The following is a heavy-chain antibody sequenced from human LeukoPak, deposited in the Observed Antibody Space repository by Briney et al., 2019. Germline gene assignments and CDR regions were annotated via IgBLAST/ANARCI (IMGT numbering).Heavy chain of an antibody. CDR1: GFTVSSNY. Sequence: GGSLRLSCAASGFTVSSNYMSWVRQAPGKGLKWVSVIYSGGSTYYADSVKGRFTISRDNSKNTLYLQMNSLRAEDTAVYYCAREFGDSSGYLFDYWGRGTLVTVSS. J-gene: IGHJ4*02. V-gene: IGHV3-66*02. CDR3: AREFGDSSGYLFDY. CDR2: IYSGGST. D-gene: IGHD3-22*01.